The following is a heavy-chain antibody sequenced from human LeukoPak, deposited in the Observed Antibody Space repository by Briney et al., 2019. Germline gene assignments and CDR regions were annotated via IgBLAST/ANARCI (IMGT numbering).Heavy chain of an antibody. J-gene: IGHJ4*02. CDR1: GFTFGNAW. CDR3: STDQGGDILTGC. D-gene: IGHD3-9*01. CDR2: IKTKSEGGTI. V-gene: IGHV3-15*07. Sequence: SGGSLRLSCAASGFTFGNAWMNWVRQAPGKGLEWVGRIKTKSEGGTIGYAAPVRGRFTISRDDSENTLYLQMNSLKTEDTALYYCSTDQGGDILTGCWGQGTLVTVSS.